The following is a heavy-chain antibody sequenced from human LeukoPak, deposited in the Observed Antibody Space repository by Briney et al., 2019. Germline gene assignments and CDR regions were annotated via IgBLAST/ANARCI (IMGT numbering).Heavy chain of an antibody. CDR1: GGSFSGYY. CDR3: ARGGVATEAVAGTLVDI. Sequence: SETLSLTCAVYGGSFSGYYWSWIRQPPGKGLEWIGEINHSGSTNYNPSLKSRVTISVDTSKNQFSLKLSSVTAADTAVYYCARGGVATEAVAGTLVDIWGQGTMVTVSS. CDR2: INHSGST. D-gene: IGHD6-19*01. V-gene: IGHV4-34*01. J-gene: IGHJ3*02.